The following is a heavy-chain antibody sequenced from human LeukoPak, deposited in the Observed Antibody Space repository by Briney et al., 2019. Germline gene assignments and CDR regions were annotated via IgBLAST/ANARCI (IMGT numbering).Heavy chain of an antibody. CDR1: GFTLSSSA. V-gene: IGHV3-30*04. CDR2: ITYDGRNK. Sequence: GGSLRLSCAASGFTLSSSAIHWVRQAPGKGLEWVSLITYDGRNKYYADSVQGRFTISRDNSRNTVYLQMDSLGAEDTAVYYCAREKGFDAFDIWGQGTMVTVSS. CDR3: AREKGFDAFDI. J-gene: IGHJ3*02.